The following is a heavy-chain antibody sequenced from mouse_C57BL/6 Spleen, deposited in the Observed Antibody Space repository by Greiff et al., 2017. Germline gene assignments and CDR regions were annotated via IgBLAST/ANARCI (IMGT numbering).Heavy chain of an antibody. CDR1: GFTFSDYY. V-gene: IGHV5-12*01. D-gene: IGHD1-1*02. CDR2: LSNGGGST. J-gene: IGHJ1*03. CDR3: ARYYYGGPYWCFDV. Sequence: EVMLVESGGGLVQPGGSLKLSCAASGFTFSDYYMYWVRQTPEKRLEWVAYLSNGGGSTYYPDTVKGRFTISRDNAKNTLYLQMSRLKSEETAMYYCARYYYGGPYWCFDVWGTGTTVTVSA.